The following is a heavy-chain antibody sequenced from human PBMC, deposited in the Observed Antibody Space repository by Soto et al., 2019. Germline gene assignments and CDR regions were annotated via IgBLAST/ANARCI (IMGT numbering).Heavy chain of an antibody. CDR1: GFTFSSYG. CDR3: AKPPVLYYYYYGMDV. CDR2: ISYDGSNK. Sequence: GGSLRLSCAASGFTFSSYGMHWVRQAPGKGLEWVAVISYDGSNKYYADSVKGRFTISRDNSKNTLYLQMNSLRAEDTAVYYCAKPPVLYYYYYGMDVWGQGTTVTVSS. D-gene: IGHD2-8*02. V-gene: IGHV3-30*18. J-gene: IGHJ6*02.